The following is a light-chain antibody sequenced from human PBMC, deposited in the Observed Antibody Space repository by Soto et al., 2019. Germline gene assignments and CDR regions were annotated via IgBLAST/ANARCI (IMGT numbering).Light chain of an antibody. J-gene: IGKJ1*01. CDR3: QQYGTSPRT. Sequence: EVMLTQSPGTLSLSPGERATLSCTASQSIFSNYLAWYQQKSRQAPRLLIYGASNSANGIPDRFSGSGSGTDFTLTISRLEPEDFAVYYCQQYGTSPRTFGQGTKVEFK. CDR1: QSIFSNY. V-gene: IGKV3-20*01. CDR2: GAS.